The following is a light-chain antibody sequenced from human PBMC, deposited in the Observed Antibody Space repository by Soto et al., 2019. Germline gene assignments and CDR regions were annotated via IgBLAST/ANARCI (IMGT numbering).Light chain of an antibody. V-gene: IGLV7-43*01. J-gene: IGLJ3*02. CDR3: LLYYGGSLL. CDR2: STR. Sequence: HTVVTQEPSLTVSPGGTVTLTCASSSGAVTSGSYPNWFQQKPGQAPRPLIHSTRNKYSSTPARFSGSLLGGKAALTVSGVQPDDEADYYCLLYYGGSLLFGGGTKLTVL. CDR1: SGAVTSGSY.